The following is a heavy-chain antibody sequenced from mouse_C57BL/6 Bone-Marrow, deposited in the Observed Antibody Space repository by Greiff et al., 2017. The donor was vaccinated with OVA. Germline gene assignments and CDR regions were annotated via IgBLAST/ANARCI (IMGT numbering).Heavy chain of an antibody. V-gene: IGHV1-53*01. CDR2: INPSNGGT. CDR1: GYTFTSYW. Sequence: QVQLQQPGTELVKPGASVKLSCKASGYTFTSYWMHWVKQRSGQGLEWIGNINPSNGGTNYNEKFKSKATLTVDKSSSTAYMQLSSLTSEDSAVYYCEAETGTGGYYFDYWGQGTTLTVSS. D-gene: IGHD4-1*01. J-gene: IGHJ2*01. CDR3: EAETGTGGYYFDY.